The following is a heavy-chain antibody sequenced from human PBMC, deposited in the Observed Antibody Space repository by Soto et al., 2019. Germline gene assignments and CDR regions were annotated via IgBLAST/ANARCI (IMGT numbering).Heavy chain of an antibody. D-gene: IGHD5-18*01. V-gene: IGHV1-3*01. Sequence: QVQLVQSGAEVKKPGASVKDSCKASGYTFTSYAMHWVRQAPGQRLEWMGWINAGNGNTKYSQKFQGRVTITRDTSAGTAYMELSSLRSEDTAVYYCARDPGYSYGYNWGQGTLVTVSS. CDR1: GYTFTSYA. J-gene: IGHJ4*02. CDR3: ARDPGYSYGYN. CDR2: INAGNGNT.